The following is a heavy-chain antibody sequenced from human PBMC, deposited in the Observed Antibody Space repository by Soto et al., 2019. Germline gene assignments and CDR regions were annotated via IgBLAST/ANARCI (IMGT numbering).Heavy chain of an antibody. CDR2: IYYSGST. Sequence: SETLSLTCSVSGGSVSSGGYYWSWIRQHPGKGLEWIGYIYYSGSTYYNPSLKSRVTISVDTSKNQFSLKLSSVTAADTAVYYCARGRPYYGFMDVWGQGTTVTVSS. V-gene: IGHV4-31*03. CDR3: ARGRPYYGFMDV. J-gene: IGHJ6*02. D-gene: IGHD3-3*01. CDR1: GGSVSSGGYY.